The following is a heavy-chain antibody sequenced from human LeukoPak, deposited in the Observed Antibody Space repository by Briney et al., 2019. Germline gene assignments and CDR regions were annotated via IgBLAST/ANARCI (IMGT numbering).Heavy chain of an antibody. CDR2: IYYSGST. D-gene: IGHD2-15*01. J-gene: IGHJ6*03. CDR1: GGSISTTSYY. Sequence: SETLSLTCTVSGGSISTTSYYWGWIRQPPGKGLEWIGSIYYSGSTYYNPSLKSRVTISVDTSKNQFSLKLSSVTAADTAVYYCARVVYYYYYMDVWGKGTTVTISS. CDR3: ARVVYYYYYMDV. V-gene: IGHV4-39*01.